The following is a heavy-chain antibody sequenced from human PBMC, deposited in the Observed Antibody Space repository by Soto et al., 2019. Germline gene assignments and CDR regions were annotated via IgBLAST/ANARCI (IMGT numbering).Heavy chain of an antibody. CDR3: ARASTLDWLGAP. D-gene: IGHD3-22*01. CDR2: ISAYNGNT. CDR1: GYTFTSYG. Sequence: QVQLVQSGAEVKKPGASVKVSCKASGYTFTSYGISWVRQAPGQWLEWMGWISAYNGNTNYAQKRQGKVTMTPDTSTSTAYMELRSLRSDDTAAYYWARASTLDWLGAPWGQCTLVTVSS. J-gene: IGHJ5*02. V-gene: IGHV1-18*01.